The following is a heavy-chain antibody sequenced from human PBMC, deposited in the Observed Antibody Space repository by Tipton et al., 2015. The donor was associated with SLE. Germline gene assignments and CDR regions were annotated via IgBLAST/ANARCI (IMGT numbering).Heavy chain of an antibody. CDR1: EYPFPSHA. J-gene: IGHJ4*02. Sequence: QLVQSGAEVKKPGASVKVSCKASEYPFPSHAMHWVRQAPGQGLEWMGWINSNTGNPTYAQDFTGRFVFSLDASVSTAYLQISSLKTEDTAMYYCARIRGLPDCSGASCYLREAPRVDSWWQGTLVTVAS. V-gene: IGHV7-4-1*02. CDR3: ARIRGLPDCSGASCYLREAPRVDS. D-gene: IGHD2-15*01. CDR2: INSNTGNP.